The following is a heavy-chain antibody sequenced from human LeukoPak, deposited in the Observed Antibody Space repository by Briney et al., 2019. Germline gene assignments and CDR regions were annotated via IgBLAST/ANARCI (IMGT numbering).Heavy chain of an antibody. V-gene: IGHV3-15*01. D-gene: IGHD3-16*02. J-gene: IGHJ4*02. CDR1: GFTFSNAW. Sequence: PGGSLRLSCAASGFTFSNAWMSWVRQAPGKGLEWVGRIKSKTDGGTTDYAAPVKGRFTISRDDSKNTLYLQMNSLKTEDTAVYYCTTGADKIRTTYYDYVWGSYRRYFDYWGQGTLVTVSS. CDR3: TTGADKIRTTYYDYVWGSYRRYFDY. CDR2: IKSKTDGGTT.